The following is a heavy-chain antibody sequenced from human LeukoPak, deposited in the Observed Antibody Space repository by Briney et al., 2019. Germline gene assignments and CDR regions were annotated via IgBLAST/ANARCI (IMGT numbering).Heavy chain of an antibody. Sequence: SQTLSLTCTVSGGSISSGGYYWSWIRQPPGKGLEWIGYIYHSGSTYYNPSLKSRVTISIDRSKNQFSQKLSSVTAADTAVYYCAREGYYDSSGYYYRGFDIWGQGTMVTVTS. D-gene: IGHD3-22*01. J-gene: IGHJ3*02. V-gene: IGHV4-30-2*01. CDR2: IYHSGST. CDR3: AREGYYDSSGYYYRGFDI. CDR1: GGSISSGGYY.